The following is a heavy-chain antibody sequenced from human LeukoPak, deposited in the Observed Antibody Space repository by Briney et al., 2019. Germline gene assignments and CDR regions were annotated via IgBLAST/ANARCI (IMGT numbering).Heavy chain of an antibody. CDR3: ARNFPGYYYGMDV. CDR1: GGSISSGGYS. J-gene: IGHJ6*02. D-gene: IGHD1-7*01. CDR2: IYHSGGT. V-gene: IGHV4-30-2*01. Sequence: SETLSLTCAVSGGSISSGGYSWSWIRQPPGKGLEWIGYIYHSGGTYYNPSLKSRVTISVDRSKNQFSLKLSSVTAADTAVYYCARNFPGYYYGMDVWGQGTTVTVSS.